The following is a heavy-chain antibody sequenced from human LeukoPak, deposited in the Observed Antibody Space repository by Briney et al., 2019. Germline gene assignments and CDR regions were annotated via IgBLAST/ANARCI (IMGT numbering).Heavy chain of an antibody. CDR2: ISYDGSNK. CDR3: ARVPVSYGGHFDY. Sequence: GGSLRLSCAASGFTFSSYAMHWVRQAPGKGLEWVAVISYDGSNKYYADSVKGRFTISRDNSKNTLYLQMNSLRAEDTAVYYCARVPVSYGGHFDYWGQGTLVTVSP. V-gene: IGHV3-30-3*01. CDR1: GFTFSSYA. D-gene: IGHD4-23*01. J-gene: IGHJ4*02.